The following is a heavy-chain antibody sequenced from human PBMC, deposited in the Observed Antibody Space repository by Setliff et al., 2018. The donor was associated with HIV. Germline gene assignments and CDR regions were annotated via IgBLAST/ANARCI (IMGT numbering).Heavy chain of an antibody. CDR1: GNTFTKYG. CDR2: ISAYSGNT. D-gene: IGHD3-3*01. CDR3: ARVAWYYSFWSGLGDAFDI. J-gene: IGHJ3*02. Sequence: GASVKVSCKASGNTFTKYGISWVRQAPGQGLEWMGWISAYSGNTNYAQKLQGRVTMTTDTSTSTAYMELRSLRSDDTAVYYCARVAWYYSFWSGLGDAFDIWGQGTMVTVS. V-gene: IGHV1-18*01.